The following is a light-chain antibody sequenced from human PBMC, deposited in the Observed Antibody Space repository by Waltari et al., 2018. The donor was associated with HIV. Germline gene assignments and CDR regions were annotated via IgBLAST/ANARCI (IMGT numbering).Light chain of an antibody. CDR3: VLYMGSGIWV. Sequence: QTVVTQEPSFSVSPGGTVTLTCGLSSGSVSTNYYPSWYQQTPGQAPRTLIYSTNTRSSGVPDRFSGSIHGNKAALTITGAQADDESDYYCVLYMGSGIWVFGGGTKLTVL. CDR1: SGSVSTNYY. CDR2: STN. V-gene: IGLV8-61*01. J-gene: IGLJ3*02.